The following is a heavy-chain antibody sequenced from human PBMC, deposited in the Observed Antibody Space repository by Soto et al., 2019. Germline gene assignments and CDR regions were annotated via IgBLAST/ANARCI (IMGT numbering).Heavy chain of an antibody. CDR3: TTDSYITSIIVRFDY. V-gene: IGHV3-15*07. D-gene: IGHD3-22*01. CDR2: VKSKNDGGTT. CDR1: GFTFSIAW. Sequence: GXSLRLACAASGFTFSIAWINWFRQAPVKGLEWVGRVKSKNDGGTTDFAAPVKGRFAISRDDSKNMVYLEMNSLQTEDTAIYYCTTDSYITSIIVRFDYWGHGTLVTVSS. J-gene: IGHJ4*01.